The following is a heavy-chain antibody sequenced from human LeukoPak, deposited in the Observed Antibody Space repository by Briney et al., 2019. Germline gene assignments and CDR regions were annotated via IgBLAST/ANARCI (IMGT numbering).Heavy chain of an antibody. CDR1: GFTFSSYA. J-gene: IGHJ4*02. CDR2: ISTSSRYI. D-gene: IGHD2-2*01. CDR3: ANFGCSSTSCLDY. V-gene: IGHV3-21*04. Sequence: GGSLRLSYAASGFTFSSYAMNWVRQAPGKGLEWVSSISTSSRYIYYADSVKGRFTISRDNSKNTLYLQMNSLRAEDTAVYYCANFGCSSTSCLDYWGQGTLVTVSS.